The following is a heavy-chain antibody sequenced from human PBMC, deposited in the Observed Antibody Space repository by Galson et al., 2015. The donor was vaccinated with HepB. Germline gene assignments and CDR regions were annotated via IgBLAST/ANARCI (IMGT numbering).Heavy chain of an antibody. CDR1: GYSFTKYP. J-gene: IGHJ3*01. CDR3: PSQLTIPAAGNLDAFDV. V-gene: IGHV5-51*03. CDR2: IYPGDSDT. D-gene: IGHD6-13*01. Sequence: QSGAEVKKSGEALTISRPVFGYSFTKYPIAWVRQMPGKGLEWVGLIYPGDSDTTYSPSLLGQVTISADKSINTAYLQWRSLKASDTAMYFCPSQLTIPAAGNLDAFDVWGQGTMVAVSS.